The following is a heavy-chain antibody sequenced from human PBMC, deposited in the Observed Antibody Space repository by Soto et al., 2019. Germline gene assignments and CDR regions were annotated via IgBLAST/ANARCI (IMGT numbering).Heavy chain of an antibody. CDR2: ISHTGSA. J-gene: IGHJ4*01. Sequence: TLSLTCSVSGASVTTDSFFWSWVRQHPGKGLEWIVYISHTGSAFYNPSLKNRVSISIDTSTDKFSLRLISLTAADTAVYYCARWELRDFDSGGPGNLVTVSS. CDR1: GASVTTDSFF. D-gene: IGHD1-7*01. CDR3: ARWELRDFDS. V-gene: IGHV4-31*03.